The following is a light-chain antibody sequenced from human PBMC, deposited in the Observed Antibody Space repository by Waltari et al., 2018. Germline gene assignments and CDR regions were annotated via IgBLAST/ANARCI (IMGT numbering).Light chain of an antibody. CDR3: CSYADISASL. CDR1: SPDGGSYNL. V-gene: IGLV2-23*02. J-gene: IGLJ2*01. CDR2: EVS. Sequence: QSVLTQPASVSGSPGQPITISCTGTSPDGGSYNLFSWYQHHPGSAPKLVIYEVSKRPSGVSDRFAGSKSGNTASLTISGLQAEDAADYYCCSYADISASLFGGGTKLTVL.